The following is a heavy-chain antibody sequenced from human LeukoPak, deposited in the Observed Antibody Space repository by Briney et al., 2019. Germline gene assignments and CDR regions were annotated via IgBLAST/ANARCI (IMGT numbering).Heavy chain of an antibody. Sequence: ASVKVSCKASGYTCTGYYMHWVRQAPGQGLEWMGRINPNSGGTNYAQKFQGRVTMTRDTSISTAYMELSRLRSDDTAVYYCARVRWELRSFDYWGQGTLVTVSS. CDR3: ARVRWELRSFDY. CDR2: INPNSGGT. J-gene: IGHJ4*02. V-gene: IGHV1-2*06. D-gene: IGHD1-26*01. CDR1: GYTCTGYY.